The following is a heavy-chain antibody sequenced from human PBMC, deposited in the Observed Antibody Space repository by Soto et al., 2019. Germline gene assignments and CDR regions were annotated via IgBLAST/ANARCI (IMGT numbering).Heavy chain of an antibody. CDR1: GFTFSSQA. Sequence: EVQLLESGGGLVQPGGSLRLSCAASGFTFSSQAMSWVRQAAGKGLEWVSAISGSGGSTYYADSVKGRFTISRDNSKNTLYLQMNSLRFEDTAVYYCAKEGGNYGGGYFDYWGQGTLVTVSS. V-gene: IGHV3-23*01. D-gene: IGHD1-7*01. J-gene: IGHJ4*02. CDR2: ISGSGGST. CDR3: AKEGGNYGGGYFDY.